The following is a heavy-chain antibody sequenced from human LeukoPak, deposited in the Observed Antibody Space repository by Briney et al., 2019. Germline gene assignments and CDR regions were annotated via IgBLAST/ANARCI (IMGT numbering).Heavy chain of an antibody. CDR1: GFTFSDYY. CDR3: ARAWIQLWAAYYYYYGMDV. J-gene: IGHJ6*02. CDR2: ISSSGSTI. V-gene: IGHV3-11*01. Sequence: GGSLRLSCAASGFTFSDYYMSWLRQAPGKGLEWVSYISSSGSTIYYADSVKGRFTISRDNAKNSLYLQMNSLRAEDTAVYYCARAWIQLWAAYYYYYGMDVWGQGTTVTVSS. D-gene: IGHD5-18*01.